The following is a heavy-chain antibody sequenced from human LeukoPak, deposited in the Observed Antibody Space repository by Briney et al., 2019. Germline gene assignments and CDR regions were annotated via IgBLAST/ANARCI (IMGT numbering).Heavy chain of an antibody. CDR1: GFTFSSYA. CDR2: ISGSGGST. CDR3: AKRPNYYDSSGYHGYVDY. D-gene: IGHD3-22*01. J-gene: IGHJ4*02. V-gene: IGHV3-23*01. Sequence: GGSLRLSCAASGFTFSSYAMSWVRQAPGKGLEWVSAISGSGGSTCYADSVKGRFTISRDNSKNTLYLQMNSLRAEDTAVYYCAKRPNYYDSSGYHGYVDYWGQGTLVTVSS.